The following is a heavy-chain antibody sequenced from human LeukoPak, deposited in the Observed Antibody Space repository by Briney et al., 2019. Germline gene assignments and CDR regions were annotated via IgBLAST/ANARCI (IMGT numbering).Heavy chain of an antibody. J-gene: IGHJ4*02. CDR2: ISYDGSNK. CDR3: AKVRWGGVVTASAFDY. Sequence: GGSLRLSCAASGFTFSNYGMYWVRQAPGKGLEWVAVISYDGSNKYYADSVKGRFTISRDNSKNTLYLQMNSLRAEDTAVYYCAKVRWGGVVTASAFDYWGQGTLVTVSS. D-gene: IGHD2-21*02. V-gene: IGHV3-30*18. CDR1: GFTFSNYG.